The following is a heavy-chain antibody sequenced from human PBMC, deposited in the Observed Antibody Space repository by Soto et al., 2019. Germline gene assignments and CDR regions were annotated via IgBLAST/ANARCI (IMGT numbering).Heavy chain of an antibody. V-gene: IGHV3-30*18. CDR2: ISYDGSNK. D-gene: IGHD6-6*01. CDR3: AKSYSSSSYYYYGMDV. CDR1: GFTFSSYG. J-gene: IGHJ6*02. Sequence: LRPSCPASGFTFSSYGMHWVRQAPGKGLAWVAVISYDGSNKYYADSVKGRFTISRDNSKNTLYLQMNSLSSKDLAVYYCAKSYSSSSYYYYGMDVWGQGATVTVSS.